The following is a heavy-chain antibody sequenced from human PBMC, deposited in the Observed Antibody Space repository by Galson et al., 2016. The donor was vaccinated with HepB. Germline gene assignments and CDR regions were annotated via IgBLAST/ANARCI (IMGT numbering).Heavy chain of an antibody. D-gene: IGHD2-15*01. Sequence: SLRLSCAASGFTVSNNYMSWVRQPPGKGLEWVSLIYSGGGTLYADSVKGRFTISRDNSKNTLYLQMNSLRAEDTAVYYCATPDEGSGRIFDYWGQGTLVTVSS. CDR2: IYSGGGT. CDR1: GFTVSNNY. V-gene: IGHV3-53*01. J-gene: IGHJ4*02. CDR3: ATPDEGSGRIFDY.